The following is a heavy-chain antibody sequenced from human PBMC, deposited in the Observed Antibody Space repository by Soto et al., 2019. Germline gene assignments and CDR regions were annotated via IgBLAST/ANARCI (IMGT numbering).Heavy chain of an antibody. CDR3: AHRTTTVTWWFDP. CDR2: IYWDDDK. Sequence: QITLNESGPTLVKPTQTLTLTCTFSGFSLTTSGVGLGWIRPGTALEGLALIYWDDDKRYTTSLKSRLTITKDTSKKQVVLTMPNMAPADTATYFCAHRTTTVTWWFDPWGQGTLGTVSS. D-gene: IGHD4-17*01. V-gene: IGHV2-5*02. J-gene: IGHJ5*02. CDR1: GFSLTTSGVG.